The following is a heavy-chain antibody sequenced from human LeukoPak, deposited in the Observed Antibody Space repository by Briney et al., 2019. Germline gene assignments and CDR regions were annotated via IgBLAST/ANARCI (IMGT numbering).Heavy chain of an antibody. V-gene: IGHV4-59*01. CDR1: GGSISSYY. J-gene: IGHJ6*02. Sequence: SETLSLICTVSGGSISSYYWSWIRQPPGKGLEWIGYIYYSGSTNYNPSLKSRVTISVDTSKNQFSLKLSSVTAADTAVYYCARDHSGWRYYYYYYGMDVWGQGTTVTVSS. CDR3: ARDHSGWRYYYYYYGMDV. CDR2: IYYSGST. D-gene: IGHD6-19*01.